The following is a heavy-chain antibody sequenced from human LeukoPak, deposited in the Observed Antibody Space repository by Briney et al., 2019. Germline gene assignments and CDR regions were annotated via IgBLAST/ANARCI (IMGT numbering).Heavy chain of an antibody. D-gene: IGHD4-17*01. CDR1: RASFSSYY. CDR3: ARDEHGDFQGFDY. Sequence: SETLSLTCTVSRASFSSYYWNWIRQSPGKGLEWLGNIHYRGTTNYNPSLKNRVTLSLDTSKSQFVLKVTSVTAADTAVYYCARDEHGDFQGFDYWGQGTRVTVSS. V-gene: IGHV4-59*13. J-gene: IGHJ4*02. CDR2: IHYRGTT.